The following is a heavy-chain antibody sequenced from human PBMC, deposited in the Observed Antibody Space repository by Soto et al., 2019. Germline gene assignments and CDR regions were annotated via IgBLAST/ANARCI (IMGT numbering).Heavy chain of an antibody. CDR1: GFTFSSYA. CDR3: AKDYEYCSSTSCQYYYYYYRDV. CDR2: ISDSGGST. J-gene: IGHJ6*03. D-gene: IGHD2-2*01. V-gene: IGHV3-23*01. Sequence: GGSLRLSCAASGFTFSSYAMSWVRQAPGKGLEWVSAISDSGGSTYYADSVKGRFTTSRDNSKNTLYLQMNSLRAEDTAVYYCAKDYEYCSSTSCQYYYYYYRDVWGKGTTVTVSS.